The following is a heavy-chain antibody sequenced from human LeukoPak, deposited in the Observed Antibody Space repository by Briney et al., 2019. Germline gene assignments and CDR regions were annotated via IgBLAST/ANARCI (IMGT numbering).Heavy chain of an antibody. J-gene: IGHJ5*02. D-gene: IGHD3-3*01. CDR3: ARLFWSGYSKVNCFDP. CDR2: IYHSGST. Sequence: SESLSLTCTVYGYSISSGYYWGWIRPPSGKGLEWIGSIYHSGSTYYNPSLKSRVTISVDTSKNQFSLKLSSVTAADTAVYYCARLFWSGYSKVNCFDPWGQGTLVTVSS. V-gene: IGHV4-38-2*02. CDR1: GYSISSGYY.